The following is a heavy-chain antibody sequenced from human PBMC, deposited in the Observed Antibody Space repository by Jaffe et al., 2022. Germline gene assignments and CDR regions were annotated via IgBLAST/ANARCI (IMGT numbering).Heavy chain of an antibody. Sequence: EVQLVESGGGLVQPGGSLRLSCAASGFTFSSYAMHWVRQAPGKGLEYVSAISSNGGSTYYANSVKGRFTISRDNSKNTLYLQMGSLRAEDMAVYYCARGPPYYYDSSGYYYAFDIWGQGTMVTVSS. V-gene: IGHV3-64*01. CDR3: ARGPPYYYDSSGYYYAFDI. J-gene: IGHJ3*02. CDR2: ISSNGGST. D-gene: IGHD3-22*01. CDR1: GFTFSSYA.